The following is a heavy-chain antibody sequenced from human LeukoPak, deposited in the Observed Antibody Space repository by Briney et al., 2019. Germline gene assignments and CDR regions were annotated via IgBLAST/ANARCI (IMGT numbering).Heavy chain of an antibody. V-gene: IGHV1-2*02. CDR2: INPNSGGT. CDR1: GYTFTGDY. D-gene: IGHD4-17*01. CDR3: ARGGGPYGDYYWYFDF. J-gene: IGHJ2*01. Sequence: ASVKVSCKASGYTFTGDYMHWVRQAPGQGLEWMGWINPNSGGTNYAQNFQGRVTMTRDTSISTVYMELSRLRSDDTAVYYCARGGGPYGDYYWYFDFWGRGTLVAVSS.